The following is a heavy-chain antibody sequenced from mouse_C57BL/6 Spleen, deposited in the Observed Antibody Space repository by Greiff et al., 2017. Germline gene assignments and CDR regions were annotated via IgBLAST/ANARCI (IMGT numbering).Heavy chain of an antibody. V-gene: IGHV2-5*01. Sequence: VKLMESGPGLVQPSQSLSITCTVSGFSLTSYGVHWVRQSPGKGLEWLGVIWRGGSTDYNAAFMSRLSITKDNSKSQVFFKMNSLQADDTAIYYCDKRESDYEGAMDYWGQGTSVTVSS. J-gene: IGHJ4*01. CDR3: DKRESDYEGAMDY. D-gene: IGHD2-4*01. CDR2: IWRGGST. CDR1: GFSLTSYG.